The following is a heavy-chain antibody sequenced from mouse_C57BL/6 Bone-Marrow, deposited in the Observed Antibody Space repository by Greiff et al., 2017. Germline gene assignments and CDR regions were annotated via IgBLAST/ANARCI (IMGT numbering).Heavy chain of an antibody. J-gene: IGHJ3*01. CDR2: IDPSDSYT. CDR3: ARSGLLRAGFAY. CDR1: GYTFTSYW. V-gene: IGHV1-69*01. Sequence: QVQLQQPGAELVMPGASVKLSCKASGYTFTSYWMHWVKQRPGQGLEWIGEIDPSDSYTNYNQKFKGKSTLTVDKSSSTAYMQLSSLTSEDSAVYYCARSGLLRAGFAYWGQGTLVTVSA. D-gene: IGHD1-1*01.